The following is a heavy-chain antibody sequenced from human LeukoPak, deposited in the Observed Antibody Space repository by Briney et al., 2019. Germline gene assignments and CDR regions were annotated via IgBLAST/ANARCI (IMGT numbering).Heavy chain of an antibody. CDR3: TTDLSYYDILTGYSRVDY. CDR1: GFTFRTYG. Sequence: GGSLGLSCAASGFTFRTYGMHWVRQAPGKGLEWVGRIKSKADGGTTDYAAPVKGRFTISRDDSKNTLYLQMNSLKTEDTAVYYCTTDLSYYDILTGYSRVDYWGQGTLVTVSS. V-gene: IGHV3-15*07. CDR2: IKSKADGGTT. D-gene: IGHD3-9*01. J-gene: IGHJ4*02.